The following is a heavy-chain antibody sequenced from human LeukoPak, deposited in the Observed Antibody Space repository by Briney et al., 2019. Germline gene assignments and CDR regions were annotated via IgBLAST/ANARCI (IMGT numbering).Heavy chain of an antibody. Sequence: GGSLRLSCAASGFTFSSYSMNWVRQAPGKGLEWVSYISSSVGLRDYADSVKGRFTISRDNAKNSLYLQMNSLRDEDTAVYYCARKRLDCSGGSCYGDLDYWGQGTLVTVSS. CDR3: ARKRLDCSGGSCYGDLDY. CDR2: ISSSVGLR. J-gene: IGHJ4*02. D-gene: IGHD2-15*01. CDR1: GFTFSSYS. V-gene: IGHV3-48*02.